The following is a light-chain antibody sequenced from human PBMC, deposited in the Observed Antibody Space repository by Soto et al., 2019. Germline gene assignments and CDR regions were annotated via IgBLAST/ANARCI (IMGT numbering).Light chain of an antibody. V-gene: IGKV3-20*01. CDR3: QQYGDSTGWT. Sequence: EIGLTQSPGTLSLSPGERATLSCRASQSVSSIYLGWYQQKPGQAPRLLIYGASSRATGIPDRFSGSGSGTDFTLTISRLEPEDLAVYYCQQYGDSTGWTFGQGAKVDIK. CDR2: GAS. CDR1: QSVSSIY. J-gene: IGKJ1*01.